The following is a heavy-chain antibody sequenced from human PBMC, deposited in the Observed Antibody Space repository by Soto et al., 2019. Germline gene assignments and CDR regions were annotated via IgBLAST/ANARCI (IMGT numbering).Heavy chain of an antibody. V-gene: IGHV3-11*01. CDR3: ARDPPGGASNLGSYSSSLSPSSNHYNDY. J-gene: IGHJ4*02. CDR2: ISSSGSTI. CDR1: GFTFSDYY. Sequence: PGGSLRLSCAASGFTFSDYYMSWIRQAPGKGLEWVSYISSSGSTIYYADSVKGRFTISRDNAKNSLYLQMNSLRAEDTAVYYCARDPPGGASNLGSYSSSLSPSSNHYNDYWGQGTLVTVSS. D-gene: IGHD6-13*01.